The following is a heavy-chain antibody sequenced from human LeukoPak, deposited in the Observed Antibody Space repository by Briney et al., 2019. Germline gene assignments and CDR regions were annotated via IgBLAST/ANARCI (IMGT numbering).Heavy chain of an antibody. Sequence: EASVTVSCKASGYTSTSYYMHWVRQAPGQGLEWMGIINPSGGSTSYAQKFQGRVTMTRDTSTSTVYMELSSLRSEDTAVYYCATYTAGGEDYWGQGTLVTVSS. CDR3: ATYTAGGEDY. V-gene: IGHV1-46*01. CDR2: INPSGGST. J-gene: IGHJ4*02. CDR1: GYTSTSYY. D-gene: IGHD3-16*01.